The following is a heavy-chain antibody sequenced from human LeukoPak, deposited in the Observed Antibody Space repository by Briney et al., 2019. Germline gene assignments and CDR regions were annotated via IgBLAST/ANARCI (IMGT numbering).Heavy chain of an antibody. CDR3: AREPNYGDYYYYYMDV. CDR2: ISSSSSYI. D-gene: IGHD4-17*01. Sequence: PGGSLRLSCVASGFTFSTYTMNWVRQAPGKGLEWVSSISSSSSYIYYADSVKGRFTISRDNAKNSLYLQTNSLRAEDTAVYYCAREPNYGDYYYYYMDVWGKGTTVTVSS. J-gene: IGHJ6*03. CDR1: GFTFSTYT. V-gene: IGHV3-21*01.